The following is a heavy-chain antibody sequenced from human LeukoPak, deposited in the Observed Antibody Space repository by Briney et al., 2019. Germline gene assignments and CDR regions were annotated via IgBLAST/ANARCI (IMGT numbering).Heavy chain of an antibody. J-gene: IGHJ4*02. CDR2: IIPILGIA. Sequence: SVKVSCKASGGTSSSYAISWVRQAPGQGLEWMGRIIPILGIANYAQKFQGRVTITAGKSTSTAYMELSSLRSEDTAVYYCARDPTATYSSTSYSYWGQGTLVTVSS. D-gene: IGHD6-13*01. CDR1: GGTSSSYA. V-gene: IGHV1-69*04. CDR3: ARDPTATYSSTSYSY.